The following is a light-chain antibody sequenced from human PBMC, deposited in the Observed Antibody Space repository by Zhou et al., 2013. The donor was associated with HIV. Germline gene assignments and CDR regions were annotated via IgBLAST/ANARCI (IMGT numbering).Light chain of an antibody. CDR3: QQSYTTPYT. Sequence: DIQMTQSPSSLSASVGDRLTITCRASESITKYLNWYQVKPGKAPDLLISGASVLQRGVPLRFSGSGSGTDFTLTISGLQPEDIATYICQQSYTTPYTFGQGTKLEIK. J-gene: IGKJ2*01. CDR1: ESITKY. CDR2: GAS. V-gene: IGKV1-39*01.